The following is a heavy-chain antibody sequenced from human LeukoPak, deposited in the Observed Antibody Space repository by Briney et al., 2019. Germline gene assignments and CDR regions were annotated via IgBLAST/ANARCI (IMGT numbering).Heavy chain of an antibody. CDR2: INPNSGGT. D-gene: IGHD3-22*01. CDR3: ARGTSSDSYYVGAY. Sequence: ASVKVSCKASRYIFTEYYVHWVRQAPGQGLEWMGWINPNSGGTNYAQNFQGRVTMTRDTSISTAYMELSRLKSDDTAMYFCARGTSSDSYYVGAYWGQGTLVTVSS. J-gene: IGHJ4*02. CDR1: RYIFTEYY. V-gene: IGHV1-2*02.